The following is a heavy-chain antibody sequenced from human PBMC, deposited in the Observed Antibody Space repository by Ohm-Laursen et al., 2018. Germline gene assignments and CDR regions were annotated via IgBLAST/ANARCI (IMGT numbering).Heavy chain of an antibody. Sequence: GSLRLSCSASGFTFSDHGMNWVRQAPGKGLEWLSYINAYKNDLFYADSVKGRFTISRGNAENLLYLQMDRLRDDDTAVYYCARDRDWAIDYWGQGTLVTVSP. V-gene: IGHV3-48*02. D-gene: IGHD3/OR15-3a*01. J-gene: IGHJ4*02. CDR3: ARDRDWAIDY. CDR1: GFTFSDHG. CDR2: INAYKNDL.